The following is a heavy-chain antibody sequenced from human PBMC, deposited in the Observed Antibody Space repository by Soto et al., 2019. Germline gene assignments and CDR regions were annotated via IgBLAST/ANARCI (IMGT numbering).Heavy chain of an antibody. Sequence: SETLSLTCTVSGGSISSYYWSWIRQPPGKGLEWIGYIYHSGSTNYNPSLKSRVTISVDTSKNQFSLKLSSVTAADTAVYYCARVQSSGWYGGGYYYYGMDVWGQGTTVTVSS. CDR1: GGSISSYY. J-gene: IGHJ6*02. CDR3: ARVQSSGWYGGGYYYYGMDV. D-gene: IGHD6-19*01. V-gene: IGHV4-59*01. CDR2: IYHSGST.